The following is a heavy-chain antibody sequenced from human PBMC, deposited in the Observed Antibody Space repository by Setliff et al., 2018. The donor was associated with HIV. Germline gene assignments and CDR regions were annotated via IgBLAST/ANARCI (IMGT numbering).Heavy chain of an antibody. D-gene: IGHD3-16*01. V-gene: IGHV1-69*13. CDR1: RGTFRNSA. CDR2: IITLFGEA. CDR3: ARQPYYDDDGTNLPSEWRVLG. J-gene: IGHJ4*02. Sequence: SVKVSCKASRGTFRNSAINRVRQAPGQGLVWMGGIITLFGEANYAQKFQGRVTITADESTSTAYMELNSLRSDDAAVYYCARQPYYDDDGTNLPSEWRVLGWGQGTLVTVSS.